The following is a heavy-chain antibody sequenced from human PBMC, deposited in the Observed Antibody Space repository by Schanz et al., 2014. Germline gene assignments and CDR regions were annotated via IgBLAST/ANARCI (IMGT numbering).Heavy chain of an antibody. J-gene: IGHJ4*02. Sequence: EVQLVESGGGLVQPGESLRVSCAASGFTFSNYWMSWVRQAPGKGLEWVANIRQEGSEKYYVDSVKGRFTVSRDDAKNSLYLQMTGLRAEDTAVYYCAAHETLSTTACYPSWGQGTLVAVSS. CDR1: GFTFSNYW. CDR3: AAHETLSTTACYPS. V-gene: IGHV3-7*03. D-gene: IGHD2-2*01. CDR2: IRQEGSEK.